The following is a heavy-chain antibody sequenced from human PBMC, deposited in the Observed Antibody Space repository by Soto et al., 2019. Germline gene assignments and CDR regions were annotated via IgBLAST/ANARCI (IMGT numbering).Heavy chain of an antibody. D-gene: IGHD6-19*01. CDR3: ARGGGVADYRPVDH. V-gene: IGHV1-18*04. CDR1: GYTXNSYG. J-gene: IGHJ4*02. Sequence: SXKVSFKAAGYTXNSYGISWVRQAPGQGLEWMGWISAYNGNTKYEQKLQGRVTMTTDTSTSTAYMELRSLRSDDTSVYYCARGGGVADYRPVDHWGQGTLVTVS. CDR2: ISAYNGNT.